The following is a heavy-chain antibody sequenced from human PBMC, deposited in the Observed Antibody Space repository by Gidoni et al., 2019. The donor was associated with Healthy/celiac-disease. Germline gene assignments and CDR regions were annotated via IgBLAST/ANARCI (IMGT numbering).Heavy chain of an antibody. CDR1: GFTFSSYE. D-gene: IGHD3-3*01. CDR2: ISSSGSTI. V-gene: IGHV3-48*03. J-gene: IGHJ4*02. Sequence: EVQLVESGGGLVQPGGSLRLSCAASGFTFSSYEMNWVRQAPGKGLEWVSYISSSGSTIYYADSVKGRFTISRDNAKNSLYLQMNSLRAEDTAVYYCARRAVGHTIFGVVSGGFGYWGQGTLVTVSS. CDR3: ARRAVGHTIFGVVSGGFGY.